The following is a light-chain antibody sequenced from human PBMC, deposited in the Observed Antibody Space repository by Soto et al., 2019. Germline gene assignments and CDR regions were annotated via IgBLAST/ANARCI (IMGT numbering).Light chain of an antibody. CDR3: SSYTTTSTLA. J-gene: IGLJ2*01. V-gene: IGLV2-14*03. Sequence: QSALTQPASVSASPGQSITISCTGTRSDVGAYNYVSWYQQHPGKAPKLMIFDVNNRPSGVSNRFSGSKSGNTASLTISGLQEEDEADYYCSSYTTTSTLAFGGGTKLTVL. CDR2: DVN. CDR1: RSDVGAYNY.